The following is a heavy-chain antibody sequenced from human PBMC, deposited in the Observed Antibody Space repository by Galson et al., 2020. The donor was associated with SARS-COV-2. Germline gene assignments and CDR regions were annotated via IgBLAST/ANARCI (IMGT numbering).Heavy chain of an antibody. V-gene: IGHV3-30*04. J-gene: IGHJ6*02. CDR1: GFTFSSYA. D-gene: IGHD3-16*02. Sequence: GGSLRLSCAAYGFTFSSYAMHWVRQAPGKGLEWVAVISYDGSNKYYADSVKGRFTIPRDNAKNTLYLQMNSLRAEDTAVYYCASNIMITFGGVIARDYYYGMDVWGQGTTVTVSS. CDR2: ISYDGSNK. CDR3: ASNIMITFGGVIARDYYYGMDV.